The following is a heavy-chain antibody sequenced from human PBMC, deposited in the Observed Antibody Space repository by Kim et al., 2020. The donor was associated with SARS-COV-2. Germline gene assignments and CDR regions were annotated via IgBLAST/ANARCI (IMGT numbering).Heavy chain of an antibody. J-gene: IGHJ5*02. D-gene: IGHD6-19*01. Sequence: SETLSLTCTVSGGSISSGGYYWSWIRHHPGKGLEWLGYIYYSGSTYYNPSLKSRVTISVDTSKNQFSLKLSSVTAADTAVYYCVRDFRQYSSGWSSPFDPWGQGTLVTVSS. CDR3: VRDFRQYSSGWSSPFDP. CDR1: GGSISSGGYY. CDR2: IYYSGST. V-gene: IGHV4-31*03.